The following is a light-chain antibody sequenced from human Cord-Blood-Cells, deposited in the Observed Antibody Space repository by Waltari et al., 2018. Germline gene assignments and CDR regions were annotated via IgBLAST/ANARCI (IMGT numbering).Light chain of an antibody. V-gene: IGKV3D-11*01. CDR2: DAS. CDR3: QQRRHWTLT. Sequence: EIVLTQSPATLSVSPGERATLSCRASQGVSSYLAWYQQKPGQAPRLLIYDASNRATGIPARFSGSGPGTDFTLTISSLEAEDVAVYYCQQRRHWTLTFGGGTKVEIK. CDR1: QGVSSY. J-gene: IGKJ4*01.